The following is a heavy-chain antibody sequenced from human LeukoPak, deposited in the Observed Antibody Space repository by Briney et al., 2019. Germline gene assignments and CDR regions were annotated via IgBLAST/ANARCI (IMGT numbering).Heavy chain of an antibody. Sequence: SETLSLTCTVSGGSISSSSYYWGWIRQPPGKGLEWIGSIYYSGSTYYNPSLKSRVTISVDTSKNQFSLKLSSVTAADTAVYYCASYSSSWYYFDYWGQGTLVTVSS. J-gene: IGHJ4*02. CDR2: IYYSGST. D-gene: IGHD6-13*01. CDR3: ASYSSSWYYFDY. V-gene: IGHV4-39*07. CDR1: GGSISSSSYY.